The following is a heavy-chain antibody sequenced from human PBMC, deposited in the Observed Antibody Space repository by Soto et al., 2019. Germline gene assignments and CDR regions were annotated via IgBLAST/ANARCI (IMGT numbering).Heavy chain of an antibody. CDR1: GYSFTNYW. V-gene: IGHV5-10-1*01. J-gene: IGHJ4*02. D-gene: IGHD1-26*01. CDR2: IDPSDSYT. Sequence: PGESLKISCKGSGYSFTNYWISWVRQMPGKGLEWMVRIDPSDSYTYYSPSFQGHVTISADKSISTTYLQWSSLKASDTAMYYCARLGGSYAVPHFDYWGQGTLVTVSS. CDR3: ARLGGSYAVPHFDY.